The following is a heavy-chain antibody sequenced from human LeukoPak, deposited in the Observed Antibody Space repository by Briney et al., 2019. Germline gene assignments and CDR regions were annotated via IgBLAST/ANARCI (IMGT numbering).Heavy chain of an antibody. CDR1: GFTFSSYG. J-gene: IGHJ6*02. CDR3: ARTYYDILTGWDYYYGMDV. Sequence: GGSPRLSCAASGFTFSSYGMHWVRQAPGKGLEWVAVIWYDGSNKYYADSVKGRFTISRDNSKNTLYLQMNSLRAEDTAVYYRARTYYDILTGWDYYYGMDVWGQGTTVTVSS. D-gene: IGHD3-9*01. CDR2: IWYDGSNK. V-gene: IGHV3-33*01.